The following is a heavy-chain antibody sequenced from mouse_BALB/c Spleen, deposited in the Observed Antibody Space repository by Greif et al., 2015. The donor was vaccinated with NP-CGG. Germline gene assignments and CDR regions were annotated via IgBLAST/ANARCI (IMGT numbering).Heavy chain of an antibody. D-gene: IGHD2-4*01. Sequence: VQLQQSGAELVKPGASVKLSCTASGFNIKDTYMHWVKQRPEQGLEWIGRIDPANGNTKYDPKFQGKATITADTSSNAHYLQLRSLTSEYTARYDCARAPYDHDESFDYWCHGTTLPVPS. J-gene: IGHJ2*01. CDR3: ARAPYDHDESFDY. CDR2: IDPANGNT. V-gene: IGHV14-3*02. CDR1: GFNIKDTY.